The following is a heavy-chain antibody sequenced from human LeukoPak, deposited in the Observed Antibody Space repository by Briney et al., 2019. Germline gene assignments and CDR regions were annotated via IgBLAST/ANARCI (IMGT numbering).Heavy chain of an antibody. CDR2: ISGSGGST. V-gene: IGHV3-23*01. CDR1: GFTYSSYA. Sequence: GGSLRLSCAASGFTYSSYAMSWVRQAPGKGLEWVSAISGSGGSTYYADSVKGRFTISRDNSKNTLYLQMNSLRAEDTAVYYCAKGDSGSYYKDPYYFDYWGQGTLVTVSS. D-gene: IGHD1-26*01. CDR3: AKGDSGSYYKDPYYFDY. J-gene: IGHJ4*02.